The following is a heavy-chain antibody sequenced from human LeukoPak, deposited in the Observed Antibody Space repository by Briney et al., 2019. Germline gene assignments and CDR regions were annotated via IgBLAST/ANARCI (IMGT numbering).Heavy chain of an antibody. CDR1: GFTFSSYG. D-gene: IGHD1-26*01. CDR3: ATDGGGSWY. Sequence: RTGGSLRLSCAASGFTFSSYGMHWVRQAPGKGLEWVGRIKSETDSATTDYAAPVKGRFTISRDDSKNTLYLQMNSLKTEDTGVYFCATDGGGSWYWGQGTLVTVSS. CDR2: IKSETDSATT. J-gene: IGHJ4*02. V-gene: IGHV3-15*01.